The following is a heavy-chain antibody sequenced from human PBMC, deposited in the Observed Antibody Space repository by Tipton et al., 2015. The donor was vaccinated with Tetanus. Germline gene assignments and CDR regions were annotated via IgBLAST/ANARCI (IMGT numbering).Heavy chain of an antibody. V-gene: IGHV4-30-4*08. CDR3: ARGLIDDFLGSRIYFDS. D-gene: IGHD3-16*01. CDR2: MYYSGTT. CDR1: GGSISSGTFY. Sequence: TLSLTCTVSGGSISSGTFYWDWLRQPPGKGLQWIGYMYYSGTTHYNPSLKSRATISVDTSRTLFSLTLMSVTAADTAVYFCARGLIDDFLGSRIYFDSWGPGTLVTVSS. J-gene: IGHJ4*02.